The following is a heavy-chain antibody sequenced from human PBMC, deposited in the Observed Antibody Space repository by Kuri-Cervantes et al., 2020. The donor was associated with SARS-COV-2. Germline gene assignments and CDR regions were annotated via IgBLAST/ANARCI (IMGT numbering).Heavy chain of an antibody. CDR2: IWYDGSNK. D-gene: IGHD4-23*01. J-gene: IGHJ6*02. Sequence: GGSLRLSCAASGFTFSSYAMHWVRQAPGKGLEWVAVIWYDGSNKYHADSVKGRFTFSRDNSKNTLYLQMNSLRAEDTAVYYCARSLYGGTSWYYGMDVWGQGTTVTVSS. CDR1: GFTFSSYA. CDR3: ARSLYGGTSWYYGMDV. V-gene: IGHV3-33*01.